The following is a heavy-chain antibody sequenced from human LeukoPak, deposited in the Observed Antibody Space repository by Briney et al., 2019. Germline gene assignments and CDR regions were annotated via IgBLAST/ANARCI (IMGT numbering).Heavy chain of an antibody. CDR3: AKGPQRLVRRGHIDY. V-gene: IGHV3-23*01. Sequence: PGGSLRLSCAVSGFIFSNYVMNWVRQAPGKGLEWVSAISGSGGSTYYADSVKGRFTISRDNSKYTLYLQMNSLRAEDTAVYYCAKGPQRLVRRGHIDYWGQGTLVTVSS. CDR2: ISGSGGST. J-gene: IGHJ4*02. D-gene: IGHD6-19*01. CDR1: GFIFSNYV.